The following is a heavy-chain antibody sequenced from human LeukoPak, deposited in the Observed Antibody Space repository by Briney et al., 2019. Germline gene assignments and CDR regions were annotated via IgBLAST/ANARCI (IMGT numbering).Heavy chain of an antibody. D-gene: IGHD3-22*01. CDR3: ARDRGTTMIVAFDY. CDR2: ISGSSSYI. J-gene: IGHJ4*02. CDR1: GFTFTSYS. V-gene: IGHV3-21*01. Sequence: GGSLRLSCAASGFTFTSYSMNWVRQAPGKGLEWVSSISGSSSYIYYADSVKGRFTISRDNAKNSLYLQMNSLRAEDTAVYYCARDRGTTMIVAFDYWGQGTLVTVSS.